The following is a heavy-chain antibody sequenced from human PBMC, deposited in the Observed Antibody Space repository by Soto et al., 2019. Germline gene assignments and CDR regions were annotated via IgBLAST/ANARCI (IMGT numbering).Heavy chain of an antibody. D-gene: IGHD6-25*01. CDR2: IKSQTDGGTT. CDR1: GFSFSNAW. Sequence: EVQLVESGGGLVKPGGSLRLSCAASGFSFSNAWMNWVRQAPGKGLEWVGRIKSQTDGGTTDYTAPAKGRFTISRDDSKNTLYLQMNSLKTEDTAVYYCTTSIKSKVSGWGQGTLVTVSS. J-gene: IGHJ4*02. CDR3: TTSIKSKVSG. V-gene: IGHV3-15*07.